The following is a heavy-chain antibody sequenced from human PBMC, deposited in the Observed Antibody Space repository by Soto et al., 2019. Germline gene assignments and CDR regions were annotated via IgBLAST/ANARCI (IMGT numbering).Heavy chain of an antibody. J-gene: IGHJ3*02. D-gene: IGHD2-21*02. CDR2: ISSSSSTI. V-gene: IGHV3-48*01. CDR1: EFTFSTYS. Sequence: GSLSLSCAASEFTFSTYSMNWVPQAPGKGLEWVSYISSSSSTIFYTDSVKGRFTVSRDNAKNSLYLQMNSLRAEDTAVYYCARDYPVVVTDAFDIWGQGTMVTVSS. CDR3: ARDYPVVVTDAFDI.